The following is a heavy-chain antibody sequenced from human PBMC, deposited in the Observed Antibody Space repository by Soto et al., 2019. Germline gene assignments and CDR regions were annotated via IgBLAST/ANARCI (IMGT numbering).Heavy chain of an antibody. J-gene: IGHJ6*02. CDR2: IYYSGST. V-gene: IGHV4-39*01. Sequence: SETLSLTCTVSGGSISSSSYYWGWIRHPPGKGLEWIGSIYYSGSTYYNPSLKGRVTISVDTSKNQFSLKLSSVTAADTAVYYCARRYYYYDMDVWGQGTTVTVSS. CDR1: GGSISSSSYY. CDR3: ARRYYYYDMDV.